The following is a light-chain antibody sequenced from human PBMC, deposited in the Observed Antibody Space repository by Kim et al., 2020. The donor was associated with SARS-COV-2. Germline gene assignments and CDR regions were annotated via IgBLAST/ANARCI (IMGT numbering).Light chain of an antibody. CDR3: QSFDTSLSGV. Sequence: GQSVTLSCIGTSSNIGAGYDVHWYQHLPGTAPKLLIYGNNKRPSGVPDRFSGSKSGTSASLAITGLQPEDEADYYCQSFDTSLSGVFGGGTQLTVL. J-gene: IGLJ2*01. V-gene: IGLV1-40*01. CDR1: SSNIGAGYD. CDR2: GNN.